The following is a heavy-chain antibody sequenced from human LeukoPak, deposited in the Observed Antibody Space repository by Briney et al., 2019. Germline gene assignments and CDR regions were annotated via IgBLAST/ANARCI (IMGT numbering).Heavy chain of an antibody. V-gene: IGHV3-30-3*01. CDR1: GFTFSSYA. CDR3: ASPLVEYSSSWYFDY. Sequence: GGSLRLSCAASGFTFSSYAMHWVRQAPGKGLEWVAVISYDGSNKYYADSVKGRFTISRDNSKNTLYLKMNSLRAEDTAVYYCASPLVEYSSSWYFDYWGQGTLVTVSS. CDR2: ISYDGSNK. J-gene: IGHJ4*02. D-gene: IGHD6-13*01.